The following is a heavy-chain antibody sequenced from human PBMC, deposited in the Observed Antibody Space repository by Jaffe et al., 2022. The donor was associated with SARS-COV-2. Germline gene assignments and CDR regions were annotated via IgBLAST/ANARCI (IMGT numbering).Heavy chain of an antibody. D-gene: IGHD2-15*01. CDR3: ARGGYCSGGSCRYNWFDP. J-gene: IGHJ5*02. CDR1: GYTFTSYA. V-gene: IGHV1-3*01. CDR2: INAGNGNT. Sequence: QVQLVQSGAEVKKPGASVKVSCKASGYTFTSYAMHWVRQAPGQRLEWMGWINAGNGNTKYSQKFQGRVTITRDTSASTAYMELSSLRSEDTAVYYCARGGYCSGGSCRYNWFDPWGQGTLVTVSS.